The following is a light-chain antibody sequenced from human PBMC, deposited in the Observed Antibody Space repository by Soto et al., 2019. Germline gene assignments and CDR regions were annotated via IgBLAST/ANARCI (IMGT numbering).Light chain of an antibody. V-gene: IGKV3-11*01. CDR1: QSVSSY. CDR3: QQRSNWPLT. Sequence: EIVVTQAPATLSLSPGERATLSCRASQSVSSYLAWYQQKPGQAPRLLIYDASNRATGIPARFSGSGSGTDFTLTISSLEPEEFAVYYCQQRSNWPLTFGGGTKVEIK. J-gene: IGKJ4*01. CDR2: DAS.